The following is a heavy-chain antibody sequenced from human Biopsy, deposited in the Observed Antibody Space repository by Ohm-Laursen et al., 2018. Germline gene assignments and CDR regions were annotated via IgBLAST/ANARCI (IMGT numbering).Heavy chain of an antibody. Sequence: LSLTCAASGFTFSDYWMGWVRQAPGKGLEWVANIKQDGNEKYYVDSVMGRFTISRDNGKNSLYLQMNSLRAEDTAVYYCARTRGSGRLRYHFDYWGQGTLVTVSS. CDR1: GFTFSDYW. V-gene: IGHV3-7*01. CDR3: ARTRGSGRLRYHFDY. CDR2: IKQDGNEK. J-gene: IGHJ4*02. D-gene: IGHD1-26*01.